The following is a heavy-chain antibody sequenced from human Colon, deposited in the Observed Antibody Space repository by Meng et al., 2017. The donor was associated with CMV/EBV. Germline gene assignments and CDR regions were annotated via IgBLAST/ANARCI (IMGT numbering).Heavy chain of an antibody. Sequence: GGSLRLSCAGSGFTFDSYSMNWVRQAPGKGLEWVSSISSSTTYIYYADLLKGRFTVSRDNAKNSLFLQMHGLRAEDTAVYYCARGADFDFWGQGTLVTVSS. CDR3: ARGADFDF. CDR1: GFTFDSYS. CDR2: ISSSTTYI. J-gene: IGHJ4*02. D-gene: IGHD4/OR15-4a*01. V-gene: IGHV3-21*01.